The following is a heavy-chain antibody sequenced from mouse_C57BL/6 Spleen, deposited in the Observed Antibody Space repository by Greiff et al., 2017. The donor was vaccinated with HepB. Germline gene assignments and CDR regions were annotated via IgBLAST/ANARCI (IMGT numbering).Heavy chain of an antibody. Sequence: EVQLVESGGGLVKPGGSLKLSCAASGFTFSSYAMSWVRQTPEKRLEWVATISDGGSYTYYPDNVKGRFTISRDNAKNNMYLQMSHLKSEDTAMYYCACQQTGTFVDYWGQGTPLTVSS. CDR3: ACQQTGTFVDY. J-gene: IGHJ2*01. CDR2: ISDGGSYT. V-gene: IGHV5-4*01. CDR1: GFTFSSYA. D-gene: IGHD4-1*01.